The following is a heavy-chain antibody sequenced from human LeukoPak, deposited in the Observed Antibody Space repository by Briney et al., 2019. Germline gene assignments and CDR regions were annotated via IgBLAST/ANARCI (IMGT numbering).Heavy chain of an antibody. J-gene: IGHJ6*03. CDR2: IYHSGST. CDR1: GYSISSGYY. V-gene: IGHV4-38-2*01. Sequence: SETLSLTCAVSGYSISSGYYWGWIRRPPGKGLEWIGSIYHSGSTYYNPSLKSRVTISVDTSKNRFSLKLSPVTAADTAVYYCARQTYYDFWSGWSDYYYYMDVWGKGTTVTVSS. CDR3: ARQTYYDFWSGWSDYYYYMDV. D-gene: IGHD3-3*01.